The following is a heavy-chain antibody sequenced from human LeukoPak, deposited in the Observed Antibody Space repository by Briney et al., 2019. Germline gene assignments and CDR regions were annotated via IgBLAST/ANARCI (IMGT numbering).Heavy chain of an antibody. CDR2: IYENGGTT. D-gene: IGHD3-16*01. CDR1: GFTFRSHA. Sequence: GGSLRLSCVGSGFTFRSHAMSWVRQAPEKGLEFVSGIYENGGTTYYADSVKGRFSISRDNSKNTLYLQMDSLRGEDTAVYYCAKESPRGEVAFWGQGTLVTVSS. V-gene: IGHV3-23*01. J-gene: IGHJ4*02. CDR3: AKESPRGEVAF.